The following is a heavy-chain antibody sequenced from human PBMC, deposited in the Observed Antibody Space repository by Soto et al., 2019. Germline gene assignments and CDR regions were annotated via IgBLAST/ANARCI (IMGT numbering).Heavy chain of an antibody. Sequence: QVQLQESGPGLVKPSQTLSLTCTVSGGSISSADYYWTWIRQPPGKGLEWIGYIYYNGITYYNPSLKSRLTISVDTSKNQFSLKLNSVTAADTAVYYCARIEYTNSAQKADRWGQGTLVTVSS. D-gene: IGHD6-6*01. V-gene: IGHV4-30-4*01. CDR2: IYYNGIT. CDR3: ARIEYTNSAQKADR. J-gene: IGHJ5*02. CDR1: GGSISSADYY.